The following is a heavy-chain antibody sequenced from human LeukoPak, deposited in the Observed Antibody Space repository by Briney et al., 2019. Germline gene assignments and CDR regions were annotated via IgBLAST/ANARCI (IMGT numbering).Heavy chain of an antibody. CDR2: INGGGVNT. V-gene: IGHV3-23*01. CDR3: AKDLYSNYGPADY. J-gene: IGHJ4*02. D-gene: IGHD4-11*01. CDR1: GFNFGNYG. Sequence: GGSLRLSCTASGFNFGNYGMSWVRQAPGKGLEWVSTINGGGVNTHYADSVGGRFTISRDNSKNTLFLQMNSLRDEDTAVYYCAKDLYSNYGPADYWGQGNLVTVSS.